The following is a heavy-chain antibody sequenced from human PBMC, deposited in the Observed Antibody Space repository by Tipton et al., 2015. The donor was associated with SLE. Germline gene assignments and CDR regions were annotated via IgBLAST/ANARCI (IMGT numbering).Heavy chain of an antibody. CDR2: VSGSGDTT. CDR3: ARDQSPVVSGNYQDAFDI. Sequence: SLRLSCTASGFTFSSYTMNWLRQAPGKGLEWVSGVSGSGDTTWYADSVKGRFTVSRDNAKNSLYLQMDSLRAEDTAVYYCARDQSPVVSGNYQDAFDIWGQGTMVTVSS. D-gene: IGHD3-16*01. V-gene: IGHV3-23*01. J-gene: IGHJ3*02. CDR1: GFTFSSYT.